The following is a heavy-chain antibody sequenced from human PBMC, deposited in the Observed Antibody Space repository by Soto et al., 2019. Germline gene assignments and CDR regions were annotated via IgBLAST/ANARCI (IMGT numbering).Heavy chain of an antibody. Sequence: PSETLSLTCTVSVGSISSSSYYLGWIRQPPGKGLEWIGSIYYSWSTYYNPSLKSRVTISLDTSKNQFSLKLSSVTAADTAVYYCARQSGIAAAGPTYYFDYWGQGNLVTVS. CDR1: VGSISSSSYY. D-gene: IGHD6-13*01. CDR2: IYYSWST. J-gene: IGHJ4*02. CDR3: ARQSGIAAAGPTYYFDY. V-gene: IGHV4-39*01.